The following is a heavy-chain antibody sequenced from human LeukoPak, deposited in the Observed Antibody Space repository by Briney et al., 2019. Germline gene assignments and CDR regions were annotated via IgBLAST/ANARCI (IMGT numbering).Heavy chain of an antibody. CDR2: IIPIFGTA. V-gene: IGHV1-69*05. CDR3: ARDPLLGYCSGGSCYAIDY. D-gene: IGHD2-15*01. J-gene: IGHJ4*02. Sequence: SVKVSCKASGGTFSSYAISWVRQAPGRGLEWMGRIIPIFGTANYAQKFQGRVTITTDESTSTAYMELSSLRSEDTAVYYCARDPLLGYCSGGSCYAIDYWGQGTLVTVSS. CDR1: GGTFSSYA.